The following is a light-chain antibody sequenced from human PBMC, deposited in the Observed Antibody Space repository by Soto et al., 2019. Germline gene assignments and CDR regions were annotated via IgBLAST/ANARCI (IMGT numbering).Light chain of an antibody. CDR2: GNN. CDR1: SSNIGAGYN. J-gene: IGLJ3*02. Sequence: QSVLTQAPSVSGAPGQRVTISCTGSSSNIGAGYNVHWYQQFPGAAPKLLIYGNNNRPSGVPDRFSAFASGTAASLAITGLQAEDEAEYYCQAYDYSLTASVFGGGTKLTVL. V-gene: IGLV1-40*01. CDR3: QAYDYSLTASV.